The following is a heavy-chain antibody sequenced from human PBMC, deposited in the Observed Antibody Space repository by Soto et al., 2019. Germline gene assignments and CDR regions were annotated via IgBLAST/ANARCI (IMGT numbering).Heavy chain of an antibody. J-gene: IGHJ4*02. D-gene: IGHD4-17*01. CDR2: ISGSGGST. V-gene: IGHV3-23*01. CDR3: AKDYGYGGNPLEVDY. CDR1: GFTFSSCA. Sequence: GSLRLSFAASGFTFSSCAMSWVRQASGEGLEWVSAISGSGGSTYYADSVKGRFTISRDNSKNTLYLQMNSLRAEDTAVYYCAKDYGYGGNPLEVDYWGQGTLVTVSS.